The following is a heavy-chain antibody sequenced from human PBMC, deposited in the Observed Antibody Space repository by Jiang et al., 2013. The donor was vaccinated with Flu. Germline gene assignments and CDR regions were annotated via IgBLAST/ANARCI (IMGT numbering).Heavy chain of an antibody. CDR3: ARSLLRGYSYGTPFDY. D-gene: IGHD5-18*01. CDR1: GFSLSTSGMC. CDR2: IDWDDDK. Sequence: KPTQTLTLTCTFSGFSLSTSGMCVSWIRQPPGKALEWLARIDWDDDKYYSTSLKTRLTISKDTSKNQVVLTMTNMDPVDTATYYCARSLLRGYSYGTPFDYWGQGTLVTVSS. V-gene: IGHV2-70*11. J-gene: IGHJ4*02.